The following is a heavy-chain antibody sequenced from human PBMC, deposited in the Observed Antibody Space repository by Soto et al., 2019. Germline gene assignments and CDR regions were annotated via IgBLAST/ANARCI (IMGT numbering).Heavy chain of an antibody. V-gene: IGHV4-34*01. CDR1: GGSFSGYY. CDR2: INNSVST. Sequence: QVQIKQRGAGLLTPSETLSLTFDVYGGSFSGYYWTWIRQPPGRGLEWIGEINNSVSTNYNPSLKSRVTISVDTSTKQFYLKLTSVTREDTAVYYCARDKIPGLFDYWGQGALVNVPS. D-gene: IGHD2-21*01. CDR3: ARDKIPGLFDY. J-gene: IGHJ4*02.